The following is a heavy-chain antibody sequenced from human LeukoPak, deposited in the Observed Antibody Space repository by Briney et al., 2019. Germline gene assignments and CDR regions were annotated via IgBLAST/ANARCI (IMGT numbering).Heavy chain of an antibody. V-gene: IGHV4-34*01. D-gene: IGHD6-6*01. CDR1: GGSFSGYY. CDR2: INHSGST. Sequence: SETLSLTCAVYGGSFSGYYWSWIRQPPGKGLEWIGEINHSGSTNYNPSLKSRVTISVDTSKNQFSLKLSSVTAADTAVYYCARASIAARPRYFDYWGQGTPVTVSS. J-gene: IGHJ4*02. CDR3: ARASIAARPRYFDY.